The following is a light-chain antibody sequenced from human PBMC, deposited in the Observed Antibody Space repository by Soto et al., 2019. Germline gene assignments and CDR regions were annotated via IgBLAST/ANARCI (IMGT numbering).Light chain of an antibody. V-gene: IGKV1-39*01. CDR3: QQSYSAPFT. Sequence: DLQMTQSPSSLSASVGDRVTITCRASQSISSYLNWYQQKPGKAPKLLIYAASTLQAGVPSRFSGSESGTDFTLTISSLQPEDFATYYCQQSYSAPFTFGPGTKVDIK. CDR1: QSISSY. J-gene: IGKJ3*01. CDR2: AAS.